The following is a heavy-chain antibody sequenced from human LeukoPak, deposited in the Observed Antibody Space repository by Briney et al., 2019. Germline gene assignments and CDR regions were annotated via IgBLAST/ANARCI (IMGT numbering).Heavy chain of an antibody. V-gene: IGHV4-59*01. Sequence: SETLSLTCTVSGGSISSYYWSWIRQPPGKGLEWIGYIYYSGSTNYNPSLKSRVTISVDTSKNQFSLKLSSVTAADTAVYYCARDTATDAFDIWGQGTMVTVSS. J-gene: IGHJ3*02. CDR1: GGSISSYY. D-gene: IGHD4-17*01. CDR2: IYYSGST. CDR3: ARDTATDAFDI.